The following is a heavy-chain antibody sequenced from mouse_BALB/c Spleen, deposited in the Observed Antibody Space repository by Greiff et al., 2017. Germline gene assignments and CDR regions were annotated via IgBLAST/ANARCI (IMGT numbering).Heavy chain of an antibody. Sequence: VQLQQSGPGLVAPSQSLSITCTVSGFSLTGYGVNWVRQPPGKGLEWLGMIWGDGSTDYNSALKSRLSISKDNSKSQVFLKMNSLQTDDTARYYCARDGNYGYVFYDAMDYWGQGTSVTVSS. CDR3: ARDGNYGYVFYDAMDY. CDR2: IWGDGST. J-gene: IGHJ4*01. CDR1: GFSLTGYG. V-gene: IGHV2-6-7*01. D-gene: IGHD1-2*01.